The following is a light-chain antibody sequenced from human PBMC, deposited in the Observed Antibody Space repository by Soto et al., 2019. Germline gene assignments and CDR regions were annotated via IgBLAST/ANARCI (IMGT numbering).Light chain of an antibody. Sequence: QSALTQPASVSGSPGQSITISCTGTNSDIGTYIYVSWYQQHPGKAPKLLIYDVSNRPSGVSNRFSGSKSGNTASLTISGLQAEDEADYYCSLYTASRTKFGGGTKLTVL. J-gene: IGLJ2*01. V-gene: IGLV2-14*01. CDR1: NSDIGTYIY. CDR3: SLYTASRTK. CDR2: DVS.